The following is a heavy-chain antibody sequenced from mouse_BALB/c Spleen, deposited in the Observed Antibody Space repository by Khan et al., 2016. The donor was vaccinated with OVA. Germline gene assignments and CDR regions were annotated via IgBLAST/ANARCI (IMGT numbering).Heavy chain of an antibody. V-gene: IGHV5-6*01. CDR3: ASHLTGSFAY. CDR1: GFTFSSYS. CDR2: ISSGGDYT. J-gene: IGHJ3*01. Sequence: EVHLVESGGDLVKPGGSLKFSCAASGFTFSSYSMSWVRQTPDKRLEWVATISSGGDYTYYSDNVKGRFTISRDNAKNTLYLQMSSLKSEATAMYYCASHLTGSFAYWGQGTLVTVSA. D-gene: IGHD4-1*01.